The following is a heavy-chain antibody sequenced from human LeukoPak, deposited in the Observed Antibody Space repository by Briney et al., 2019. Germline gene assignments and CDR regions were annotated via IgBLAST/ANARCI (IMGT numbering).Heavy chain of an antibody. Sequence: PGGSLRLSCAASGFTFNYAWMSWVRQAPGKGLEWVGRIKSKTDGETTDYAAPVKGRFTISRDGSKNTLYLQMNSLKTEDTALYYCTTAPSRYAYMNGWHLDYWGQGALVTVSS. CDR3: TTAPSRYAYMNGWHLDY. CDR2: IKSKTDGETT. D-gene: IGHD6-19*01. CDR1: GFTFNYAW. V-gene: IGHV3-15*01. J-gene: IGHJ4*02.